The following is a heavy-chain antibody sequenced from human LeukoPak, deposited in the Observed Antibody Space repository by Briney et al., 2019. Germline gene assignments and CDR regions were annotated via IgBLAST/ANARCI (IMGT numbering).Heavy chain of an antibody. CDR1: GFTVSSNY. J-gene: IGHJ4*02. V-gene: IGHV3-53*05. CDR2: IYSGGST. CDR3: AKYSSSWSYFDY. D-gene: IGHD6-13*01. Sequence: GGSLRPSCAASGFTVSSNYMSWVRQAPGKGLEWVSVIYSGGSTYYADSVKGRFTSSRDNSKNTLYLQMNSLRAEDTAVYCCAKYSSSWSYFDYWGQGTLVTVSS.